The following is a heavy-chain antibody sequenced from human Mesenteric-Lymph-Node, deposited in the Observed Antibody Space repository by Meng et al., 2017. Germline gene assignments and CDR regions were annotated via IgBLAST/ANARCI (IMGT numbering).Heavy chain of an antibody. Sequence: QVQLQESGPGLVKLSETLFLICTVSGGSITSNNRWTWVRQPPGKGLEWIGEISQRGSTNYNPSLKSRVTISLDKSKNQFFLTLNSVTAADTAVYYCARASYSWNLGDFWGQGTLVTVSS. J-gene: IGHJ4*02. CDR1: GGSITSNNR. CDR2: ISQRGST. V-gene: IGHV4-4*02. D-gene: IGHD1-20*01. CDR3: ARASYSWNLGDF.